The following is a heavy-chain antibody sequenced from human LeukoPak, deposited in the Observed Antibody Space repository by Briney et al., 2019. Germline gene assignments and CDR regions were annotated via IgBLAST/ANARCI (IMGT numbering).Heavy chain of an antibody. Sequence: ASVKVSCKASEYTFTSYYMHWVRQAPGQGLEWMGIINPSGGSTSYAQKFQGRVTISVDTSKNQFSLKLSSVTAADTAVYYCARVITMVRVRGFRDYFDYWGQGTLVTVSS. D-gene: IGHD3-10*01. CDR1: EYTFTSYY. CDR2: INPSGGST. CDR3: ARVITMVRVRGFRDYFDY. J-gene: IGHJ4*02. V-gene: IGHV1-46*01.